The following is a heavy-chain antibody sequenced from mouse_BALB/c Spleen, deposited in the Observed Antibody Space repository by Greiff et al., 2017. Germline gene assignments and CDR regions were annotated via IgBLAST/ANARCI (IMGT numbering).Heavy chain of an antibody. V-gene: IGHV14-3*02. CDR1: GFNIKDTY. D-gene: IGHD5-1*01. Sequence: VQLQQSGAELVKPGASVKLSCTASGFNIKDTYMHWVKQRPEQGLEWIGRIDPANGNTKYDPKFQGKATITADTSSNTAYLQLSSLTSEDTAVYYCDIDEYDYAMDNWGQGTSVTASS. CDR2: IDPANGNT. J-gene: IGHJ4*01. CDR3: DIDEYDYAMDN.